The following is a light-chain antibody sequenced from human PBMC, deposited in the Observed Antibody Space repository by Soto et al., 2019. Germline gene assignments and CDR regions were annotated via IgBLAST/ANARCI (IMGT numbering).Light chain of an antibody. V-gene: IGKV3-20*01. CDR2: GAS. J-gene: IGKJ5*01. Sequence: EIVSTQSPGTLSLSPGERATLSCRASQSVSSSYLACYQQKPGQAPRLLIYGASSRATGIAARFSGSGSGTDFTLTISRLEPEDFAVYYCQQHGRSPITFGQGTRLEIK. CDR1: QSVSSSY. CDR3: QQHGRSPIT.